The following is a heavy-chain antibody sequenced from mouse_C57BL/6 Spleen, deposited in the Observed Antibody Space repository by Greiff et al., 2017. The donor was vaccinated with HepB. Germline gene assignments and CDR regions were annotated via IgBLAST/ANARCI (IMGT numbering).Heavy chain of an antibody. CDR1: GFTFSSYG. V-gene: IGHV5-6*01. Sequence: EVKVVESGGDLVKPGGSLKLSCAASGFTFSSYGMSWVRQTPDKRLEWVATISSGGSYTYYPDSVKGRFTISRDNAKNTLYLQMSSLKSEDTAMYYCARHPKGYFDYWGQGTTLTVSS. CDR2: ISSGGSYT. CDR3: ARHPKGYFDY. J-gene: IGHJ2*01.